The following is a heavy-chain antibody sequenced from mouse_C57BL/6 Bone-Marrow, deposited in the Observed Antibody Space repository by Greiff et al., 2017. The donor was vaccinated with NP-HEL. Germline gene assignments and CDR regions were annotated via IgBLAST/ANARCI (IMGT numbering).Heavy chain of an antibody. Sequence: EVQLQQSGGGLVQPGESLKLSCESNEYEFPSHDMSWVRKTPEKRLELVAAINSDGGSTYYPDTMERRFIISRDNTKKTLYLQMSSLRSEDTALYYCARRLRRRKSAWFAYWGQGTLVTVSA. CDR1: EYEFPSHD. J-gene: IGHJ3*01. CDR3: ARRLRRRKSAWFAY. CDR2: INSDGGST. D-gene: IGHD2-4*01. V-gene: IGHV5-2*01.